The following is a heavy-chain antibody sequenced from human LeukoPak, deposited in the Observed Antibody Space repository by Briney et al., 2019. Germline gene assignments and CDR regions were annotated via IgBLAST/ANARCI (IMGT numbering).Heavy chain of an antibody. CDR1: GFTFDDYG. CDR3: ARAREWLSDAFDI. CDR2: ISTSSIYI. J-gene: IGHJ3*02. Sequence: GGSLRLSCAASGFTFDDYGMSWVRQAPGKGLEWVSSISTSSIYIYYPDSLKGRFTISRDNAKNSLYLQMNSLRAEDTAVYYCARAREWLSDAFDIWGQGTMVTVSS. D-gene: IGHD3-3*01. V-gene: IGHV3-21*01.